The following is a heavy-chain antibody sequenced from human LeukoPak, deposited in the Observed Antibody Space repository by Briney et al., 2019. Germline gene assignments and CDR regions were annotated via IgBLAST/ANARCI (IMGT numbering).Heavy chain of an antibody. V-gene: IGHV1-69*13. D-gene: IGHD2-2*01. CDR2: IIPMFATA. CDR1: RGTFSSYA. CDR3: ARDARHKYCSSASCYRGWFDP. Sequence: SVKVSLKASRGTFSSYAISWVRQAPGQGLEWMGVIIPMFATANYAQKFQGRVTITADESRRTAYMELSSLRSEDTDVYYCARDARHKYCSSASCYRGWFDPWGQGTLVTVSS. J-gene: IGHJ5*02.